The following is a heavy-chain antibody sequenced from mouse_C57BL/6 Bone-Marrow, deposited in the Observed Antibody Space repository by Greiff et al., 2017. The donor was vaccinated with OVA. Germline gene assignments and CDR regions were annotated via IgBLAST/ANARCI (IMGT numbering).Heavy chain of an antibody. D-gene: IGHD1-1*01. CDR2: INPNNGGT. V-gene: IGHV1-18*01. Sequence: VQLKESGPELVKPGASVKIPCKASGYTFTDYNMDWVKQSHGKSLEWIGDINPNNGGTIYNQKFKGKATLTVDKSSSTAYMELRSLTSEDTAVYYCARSPPYYYGSSYDAMDYWGQGTSVTVSS. J-gene: IGHJ4*01. CDR1: GYTFTDYN. CDR3: ARSPPYYYGSSYDAMDY.